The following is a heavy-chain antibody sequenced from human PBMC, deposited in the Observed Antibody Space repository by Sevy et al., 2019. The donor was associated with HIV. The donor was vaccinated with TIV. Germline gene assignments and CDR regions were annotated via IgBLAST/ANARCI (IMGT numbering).Heavy chain of an antibody. CDR2: ISSSSSTI. J-gene: IGHJ6*03. Sequence: GGSLRLSCAASGFTFSSYSMNWVRQAPGKGLEWVSYISSSSSTIYYADSVKGRFIISRDNAKNSLYLQMNSLRAEDTAVYYCARDGVLGRNYYYYYYMDVWGKGTTVTVSS. D-gene: IGHD7-27*01. CDR3: ARDGVLGRNYYYYYYMDV. V-gene: IGHV3-48*01. CDR1: GFTFSSYS.